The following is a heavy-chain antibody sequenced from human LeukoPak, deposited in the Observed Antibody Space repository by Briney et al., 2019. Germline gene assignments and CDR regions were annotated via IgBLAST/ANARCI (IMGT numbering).Heavy chain of an antibody. J-gene: IGHJ5*02. V-gene: IGHV3-15*01. CDR2: IKSKTDGETA. Sequence: GGSLRLSCAASGFTFSNAWMAWVRQVPGKGLEWLGRIKSKTDGETADYAAPVRGRFFISRDERKDTLYVEINSLKTEDTGIYYCTIVLRPYRGSGYRNWFDPWGRGTLVTVSS. CDR3: TIVLRPYRGSGYRNWFDP. CDR1: GFTFSNAW. D-gene: IGHD3-22*01.